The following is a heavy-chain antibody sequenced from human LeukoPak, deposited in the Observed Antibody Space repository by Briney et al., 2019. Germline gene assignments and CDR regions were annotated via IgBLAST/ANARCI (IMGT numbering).Heavy chain of an antibody. CDR1: GYTFTSYG. V-gene: IGHV1-18*01. Sequence: GASVKVSCKASGYTFTSYGISWVRQAPRQGLEWMGWISAYNGNTNYAQKLQGRVTMTTDTSTSTAYMELRSLRSDDTAVYYCASSPRGIVGAPQLDFDYWGQGTLVTVSS. CDR2: ISAYNGNT. D-gene: IGHD1-26*01. CDR3: ASSPRGIVGAPQLDFDY. J-gene: IGHJ4*02.